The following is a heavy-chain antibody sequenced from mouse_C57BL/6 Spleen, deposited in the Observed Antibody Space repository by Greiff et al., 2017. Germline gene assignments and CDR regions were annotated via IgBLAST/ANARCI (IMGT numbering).Heavy chain of an antibody. CDR2: IYPGSGRT. D-gene: IGHD3-2*02. CDR3: ARSPAHATDYAMDY. CDR1: GYTFTSYW. V-gene: IGHV1-55*01. Sequence: QVQLQQPGAELVKPGASVKMSCKASGYTFTSYWITWVKQRPGQGLEWIGDIYPGSGRTNYNEKFKSKATLTVDTASSPAYRQLSSLTSEDSAVYDWARSPAHATDYAMDYWGQGTSVTVSS. J-gene: IGHJ4*01.